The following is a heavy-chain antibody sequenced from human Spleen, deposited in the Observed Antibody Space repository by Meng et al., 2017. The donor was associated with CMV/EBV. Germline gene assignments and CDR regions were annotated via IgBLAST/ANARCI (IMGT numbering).Heavy chain of an antibody. CDR2: IYYSGST. D-gene: IGHD3-10*02. CDR1: GSVSNSGYS. Sequence: GSVSNSGYSWGWIRQPPGKGLEWIGNIYYSGSTYYNPYLESRVTMSVDTSKNQFSLKLSSVTAADTAVYYCARYLFGEIYHWFDPWGQGTLVTVSS. J-gene: IGHJ5*02. V-gene: IGHV4-39*01. CDR3: ARYLFGEIYHWFDP.